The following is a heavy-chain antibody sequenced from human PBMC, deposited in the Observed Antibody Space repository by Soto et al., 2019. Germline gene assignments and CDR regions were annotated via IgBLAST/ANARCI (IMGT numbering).Heavy chain of an antibody. D-gene: IGHD2-15*01. CDR2: IYYSVST. V-gene: IGHV4-34*01. Sequence: SETLSLTCAVYGGSFSGYYWTWIRQPPGTGLEWIGTIYYSVSTYYNPSLKSRVTISVDTSKNQFSLKLSSVTAADTAVYYCARDKGPCSGGSCYSEDNWFDPWGQGTLVTVSS. J-gene: IGHJ5*02. CDR3: ARDKGPCSGGSCYSEDNWFDP. CDR1: GGSFSGYY.